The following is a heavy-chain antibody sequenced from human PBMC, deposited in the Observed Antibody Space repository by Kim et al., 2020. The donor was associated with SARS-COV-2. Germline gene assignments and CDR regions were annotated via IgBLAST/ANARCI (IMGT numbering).Heavy chain of an antibody. CDR3: ATHLRYFDWLLSDYYYYGMDV. J-gene: IGHJ6*04. CDR1: GFTFSSYW. Sequence: GGSLRLSCAASGFTFSSYWMHWVRQAPGKGLVWVSRINSDGSSTSYADSVKGRFTISRDNAKNTLYLQMNSLRAEDTAVYYCATHLRYFDWLLSDYYYYGMDVWGEGATVTVSS. D-gene: IGHD3-9*01. V-gene: IGHV3-74*01. CDR2: INSDGSST.